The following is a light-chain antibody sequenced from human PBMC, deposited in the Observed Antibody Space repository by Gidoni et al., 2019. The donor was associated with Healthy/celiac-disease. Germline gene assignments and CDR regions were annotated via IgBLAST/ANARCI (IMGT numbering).Light chain of an antibody. CDR3: QQYGSIFT. Sequence: EIVLTQSPGTLSLSPGERATLSCRASQSVSSSYLAWYQQKPGQAPRLLIYGASSRATGIPDFTLTISRLEPEDFAVYYCQQYGSIFTFGPGTKVEIK. V-gene: IGKV3-20*01. CDR1: QSVSSSY. CDR2: GAS. J-gene: IGKJ3*01.